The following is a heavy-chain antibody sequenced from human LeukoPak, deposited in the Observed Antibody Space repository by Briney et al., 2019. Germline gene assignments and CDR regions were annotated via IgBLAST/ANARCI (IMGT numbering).Heavy chain of an antibody. CDR1: GYTFTSYA. V-gene: IGHV1-3*01. D-gene: IGHD6-19*01. J-gene: IGHJ4*02. CDR2: INAGNGNT. Sequence: ASAKVSCKASGYTFTSYAMHWVRQAPGQRLEWMGWINAGNGNTKYSQKLQGRVTITRDTSASTAYMELSSLRSEDTAVYYCARDQVWSSGQKAAFDYWGQGTLVTVSS. CDR3: ARDQVWSSGQKAAFDY.